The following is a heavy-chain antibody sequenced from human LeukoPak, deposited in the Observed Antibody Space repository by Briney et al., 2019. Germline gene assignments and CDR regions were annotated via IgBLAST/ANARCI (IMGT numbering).Heavy chain of an antibody. CDR2: INPNSGGT. V-gene: IGHV1-2*06. D-gene: IGHD3-16*02. CDR3: ARVIDDYVWGSYRPTPIYYFDY. Sequence: GASVKVSCKASGYTFTGYYMHWVRQAPGQGLEWMGRINPNSGGTNYAQKFQGRVTMTRDTSISTAYMELSRLGSDDTAVYYCARVIDDYVWGSYRPTPIYYFDYWGQGTLVTVSS. J-gene: IGHJ4*02. CDR1: GYTFTGYY.